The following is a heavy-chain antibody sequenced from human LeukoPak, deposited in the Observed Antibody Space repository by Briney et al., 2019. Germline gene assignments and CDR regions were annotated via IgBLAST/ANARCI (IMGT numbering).Heavy chain of an antibody. Sequence: GGSLRLSCAASGFSFDDSAMYWVRQAPGKRLEWVSLISGDGASAFYADSVKGRFTISRDNSKNSLYLQMNSLRTEDTAFYYCAKDDSTGGFDYWGQGTLVTVSS. J-gene: IGHJ4*02. CDR1: GFSFDDSA. CDR2: ISGDGASA. V-gene: IGHV3-43*02. D-gene: IGHD7-27*01. CDR3: AKDDSTGGFDY.